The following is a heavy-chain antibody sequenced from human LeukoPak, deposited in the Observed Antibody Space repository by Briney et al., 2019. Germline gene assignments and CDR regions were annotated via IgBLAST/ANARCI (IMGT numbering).Heavy chain of an antibody. CDR2: INPNSGGT. V-gene: IGHV1-2*02. CDR1: GYTFTGYY. J-gene: IGHJ4*02. Sequence: ASVKVSCKASGYTFTGYYMHWVRQAPGQGLEWMGWINPNSGGTNYAQKFQGRVTMTRDTSISTAYMELSRLRSDDTAVYYCARDRGTWNDDGFDYWGQGTLVTVSS. CDR3: ARDRGTWNDDGFDY. D-gene: IGHD1-1*01.